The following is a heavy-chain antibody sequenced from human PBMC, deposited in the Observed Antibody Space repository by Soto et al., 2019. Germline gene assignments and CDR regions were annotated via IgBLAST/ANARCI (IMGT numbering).Heavy chain of an antibody. CDR1: GYTLTELS. D-gene: IGHD3-22*01. CDR2: FDPEDSET. J-gene: IGHJ3*02. Sequence: ASVKVSCKVSGYTLTELSMHWVRQAPGKGLEWMGGFDPEDSETIYAQKFQVRVTMTEDTSTDTAYMELSSLRSEDTAVYYCATDRLTPYYYDSSGYQAFDIWGQGTMVTVSS. V-gene: IGHV1-24*01. CDR3: ATDRLTPYYYDSSGYQAFDI.